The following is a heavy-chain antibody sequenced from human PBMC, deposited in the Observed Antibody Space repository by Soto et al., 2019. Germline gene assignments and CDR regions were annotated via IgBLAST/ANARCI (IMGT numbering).Heavy chain of an antibody. J-gene: IGHJ4*02. V-gene: IGHV3-33*01. CDR1: GFTLSLYG. CDR3: ARDIAVRRIDE. CDR2: ICFAGSAT. Sequence: QVQLVQSGGGVVQPGKSLRLSCGASGFTLSLYGMHWVRQAPGKGLEWVSFICFAGSATYYGDSVKGRFTISKDESTNKLSLHMNSLSGEDEDVYYCARDIAVRRIDEWGQGTIVSVAS. D-gene: IGHD6-6*01.